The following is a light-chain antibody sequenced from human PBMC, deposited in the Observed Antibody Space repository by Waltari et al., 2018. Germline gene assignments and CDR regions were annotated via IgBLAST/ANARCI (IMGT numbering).Light chain of an antibody. CDR3: SSFVGGTTYLL. Sequence: QSALTQPASVSGSPGRSITISCIGGGSFVSWYQQHPGKAPKLMIYDDIRRPSGVSNRFSASNADNTASLTISGLQADDEAAYYCSSFVGGTTYLLIGGGTRLTVL. CDR2: DDI. V-gene: IGLV2-23*01. CDR1: GSF. J-gene: IGLJ2*01.